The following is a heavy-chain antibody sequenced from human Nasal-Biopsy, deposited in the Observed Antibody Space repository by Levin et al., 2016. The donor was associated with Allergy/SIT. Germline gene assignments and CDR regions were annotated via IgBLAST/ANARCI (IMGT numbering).Heavy chain of an antibody. CDR2: IYHSANP. Sequence: GSLRLSCTVSGDSITNSYWTWIRQSPGKGLEWIAYIYHSANPNYNPSLKNRLTISVDTSKNQISLKLNSVTAADTAVYYCARGITLFGVALPYYLDHWGRGILVTVSS. J-gene: IGHJ4*02. D-gene: IGHD3-3*01. CDR1: GDSITNSY. CDR3: ARGITLFGVALPYYLDH. V-gene: IGHV4-59*01.